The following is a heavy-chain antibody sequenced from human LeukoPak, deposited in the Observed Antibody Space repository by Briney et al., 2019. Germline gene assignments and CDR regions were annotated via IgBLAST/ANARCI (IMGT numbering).Heavy chain of an antibody. CDR3: AKDNAQLVG. J-gene: IGHJ4*02. CDR2: ISYDGSNK. Sequence: GRSLRLSCAASGFTFSSYAMHWVRQAPGKGLEWVAVISYDGSNKYYADSVKGRFTISRDNSKNTLYLQMNSLRAEDTAVYYCAKDNAQLVGWGQGTLVTVSS. V-gene: IGHV3-30-3*01. CDR1: GFTFSSYA. D-gene: IGHD6-6*01.